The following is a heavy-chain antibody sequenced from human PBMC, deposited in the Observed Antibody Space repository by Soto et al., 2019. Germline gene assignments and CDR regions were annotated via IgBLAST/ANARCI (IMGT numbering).Heavy chain of an antibody. D-gene: IGHD2-15*01. CDR1: GGTFSSYA. J-gene: IGHJ2*01. CDR3: ARVVTVVKSFHYWYFDL. V-gene: IGHV1-69*12. Sequence: QVQLVQSGAEVKKPGSSVKVSCKASGGTFSSYAISWVRQAPGQGLEWMGGIIPIFGTTNYAQKFQGRVTITAMETSSTXYMELSSLRSEDTAVYYCARVVTVVKSFHYWYFDLWGRGTLVTVSS. CDR2: IIPIFGTT.